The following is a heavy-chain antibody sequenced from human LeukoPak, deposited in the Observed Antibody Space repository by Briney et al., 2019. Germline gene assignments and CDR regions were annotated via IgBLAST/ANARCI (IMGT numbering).Heavy chain of an antibody. J-gene: IGHJ4*02. V-gene: IGHV3-30-3*01. CDR2: ISYDGSNK. CDR1: GFTFSRYA. Sequence: GGSLRLSCAASGFTFSRYAMHWVRQAPAKGLEWVAVISYDGSNKYYADSVKGRFTISRDNSKNTLYLQMNSLRAEDTAVYYCARESYGDHFFDYWGQGTLVTVSS. CDR3: ARESYGDHFFDY. D-gene: IGHD4-17*01.